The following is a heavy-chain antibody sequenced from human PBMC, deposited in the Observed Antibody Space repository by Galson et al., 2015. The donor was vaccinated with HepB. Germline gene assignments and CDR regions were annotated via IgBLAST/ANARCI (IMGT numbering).Heavy chain of an antibody. V-gene: IGHV3-30*04. CDR3: AREGTSKNYGSGNTEDFDY. D-gene: IGHD3-10*01. Sequence: SLRLSCAASGFTFSSYAMHWVRQAPGKGLEWVAVISYDGSNKYYADSVKGRFTISRDNSKNTLYLQMNSLRAEDTAVYYCAREGTSKNYGSGNTEDFDYWGQGTLVTVSS. CDR1: GFTFSSYA. CDR2: ISYDGSNK. J-gene: IGHJ4*02.